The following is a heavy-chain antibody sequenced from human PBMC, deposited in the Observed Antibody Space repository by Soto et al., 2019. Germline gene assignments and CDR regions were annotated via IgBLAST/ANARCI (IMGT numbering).Heavy chain of an antibody. CDR1: GFTFSNYA. V-gene: IGHV3-30*04. J-gene: IGHJ6*02. CDR2: ISYDGSNK. CDR3: AKDTWIQNYYYGMDV. Sequence: GGSLRLSCAASGFTFSNYAIHWVRLAPDRGLEWVAVISYDGSNKYYADSVKGRFTISRDNSKNTLYLQMNSLRAEDTAVYYCAKDTWIQNYYYGMDVWGQGTTVTVSS. D-gene: IGHD5-18*01.